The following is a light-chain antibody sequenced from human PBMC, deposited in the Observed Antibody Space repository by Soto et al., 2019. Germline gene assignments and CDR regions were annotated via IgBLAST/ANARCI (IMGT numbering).Light chain of an antibody. CDR1: QSVSGN. J-gene: IGKJ5*01. CDR3: QQYNNWPPST. Sequence: IVLTQSPATLSLSPGKRATLSCRASQSVSGNLAWYQHKPGQAPRLLIYGASSRATGIPARFSGSGSGTEFTLTISSLQSEDFAVYYCQQYNNWPPSTFGQGTRLEIK. V-gene: IGKV3-15*01. CDR2: GAS.